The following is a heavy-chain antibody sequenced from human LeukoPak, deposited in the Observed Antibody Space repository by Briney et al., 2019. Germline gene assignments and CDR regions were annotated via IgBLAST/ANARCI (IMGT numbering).Heavy chain of an antibody. CDR1: GGSISSSNW. J-gene: IGHJ4*02. CDR2: IYHSGGT. D-gene: IGHD6-6*01. Sequence: SETLSLTCAVSGGSISSSNWWSWVRQPPGKGLEWIGEIYHSGGTNYNPSLKSRVTISVDKSENQFSLKLTSVTAADTAAYYCAGEHRSSKYFDSWGQGALMIVSS. V-gene: IGHV4-4*02. CDR3: AGEHRSSKYFDS.